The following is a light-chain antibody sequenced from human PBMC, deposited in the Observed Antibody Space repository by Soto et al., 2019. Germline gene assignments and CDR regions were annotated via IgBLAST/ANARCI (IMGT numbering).Light chain of an antibody. V-gene: IGLV2-14*01. CDR2: EVS. J-gene: IGLJ3*02. CDR3: TSYTSSSTWV. Sequence: QSALTQFASVSGSPGQSITISCTGTSRDVGAYNYVSWFQHHPGKAPKLMIYEVSNRPSGVSNRFSGSKSGNTASLTISGLQTEDEADYYCTSYTSSSTWVFGGGTKLTVL. CDR1: SRDVGAYNY.